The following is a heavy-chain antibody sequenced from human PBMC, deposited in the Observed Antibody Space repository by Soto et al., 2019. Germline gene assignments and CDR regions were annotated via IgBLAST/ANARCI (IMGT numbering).Heavy chain of an antibody. CDR3: AKDYYYYDSSGYSYIFDY. V-gene: IGHV3-23*01. Sequence: LRLSCAASGFTFSDYAVSWVRQAPGKGLEWVSGISGSGGSTYYADSVKGRFTISRDNSKNTLYLQLNSLRAGDTAVYYCAKDYYYYDSSGYSYIFDYWGQGTRVTVSS. CDR2: ISGSGGST. D-gene: IGHD3-22*01. CDR1: GFTFSDYA. J-gene: IGHJ4*02.